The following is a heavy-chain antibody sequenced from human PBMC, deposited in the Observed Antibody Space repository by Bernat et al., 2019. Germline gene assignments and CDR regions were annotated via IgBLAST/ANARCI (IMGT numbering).Heavy chain of an antibody. D-gene: IGHD3-10*01. CDR2: ISGSGGST. Sequence: EVQLLESGGGLVQPGGSLRLSCAASGFTFSSYAMSWVRQAPGKGLEWVSAISGSGGSTYYADSVKGRFTISRDNSKNTLYLQMNSLRAEDTAVYYCARLPGGSGSYYHFDYWGQGTLVTVSS. CDR1: GFTFSSYA. V-gene: IGHV3-23*01. J-gene: IGHJ4*02. CDR3: ARLPGGSGSYYHFDY.